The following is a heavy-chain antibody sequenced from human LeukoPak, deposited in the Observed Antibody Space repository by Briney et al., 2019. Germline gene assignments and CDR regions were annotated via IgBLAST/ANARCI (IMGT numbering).Heavy chain of an antibody. CDR2: IGGGDGST. V-gene: IGHV3-23*01. CDR1: GFTFTNYA. D-gene: IGHD2-15*01. J-gene: IGHJ4*02. Sequence: GGSLRLSCAMSGFTFTNYAMTWVRQAPGKGLEWVSTIGGGDGSTHYADSVKGRFTISRDNSKNTLYLQMNSLRAEDTAVYYSAKGHRFCSSGNCHSPVDYWGQGTLVTAS. CDR3: AKGHRFCSSGNCHSPVDY.